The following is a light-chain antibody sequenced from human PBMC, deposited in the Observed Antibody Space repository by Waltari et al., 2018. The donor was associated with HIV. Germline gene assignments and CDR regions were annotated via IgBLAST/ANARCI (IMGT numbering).Light chain of an antibody. V-gene: IGKV3-11*01. CDR2: DTS. J-gene: IGKJ4*01. CDR3: QQRKNWPLT. CDR1: QTISGF. Sequence: EIVLTQSPATLYLSPGERATLSCRASQTISGFLVWYQQKPGQAPRLVMYDTSTRATGIPARFSGSGSGTDFTLTISSLEPEDFAVYYCQQRKNWPLTFGGGTKLEIK.